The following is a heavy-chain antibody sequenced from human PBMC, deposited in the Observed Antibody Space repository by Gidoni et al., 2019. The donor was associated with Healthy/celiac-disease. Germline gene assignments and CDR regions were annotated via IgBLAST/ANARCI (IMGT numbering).Heavy chain of an antibody. J-gene: IGHJ6*02. CDR2: IIPIFGTA. CDR1: GGPFSRYA. D-gene: IGHD2-15*01. CDR3: ARDPSYCSGGSCYPRANYYYYGMDV. V-gene: IGHV1-69*01. Sequence: QVQLVQSGAEVKKPGSSVKVSCKASGGPFSRYAIRWVRQGPGPGLEWMGEIIPIFGTATYAQKFQGRVTITADESTSTAYMELSSLRSEDTAVYYCARDPSYCSGGSCYPRANYYYYGMDVWGQGTTVTVSS.